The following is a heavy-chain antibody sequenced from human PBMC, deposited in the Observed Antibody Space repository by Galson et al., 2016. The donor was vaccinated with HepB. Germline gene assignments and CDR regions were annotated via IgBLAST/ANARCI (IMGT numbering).Heavy chain of an antibody. J-gene: IGHJ6*02. Sequence: VSCKASGGTFSSYAISWVRQAPGQGLEWMGVIINLYGTANYALKFQGRVTITADESTSTAHMEVSSLRYEDTAVYYCARVRDGYNTHFYYGMDVWGQGTLVTVS. V-gene: IGHV1-69*01. CDR3: ARVRDGYNTHFYYGMDV. CDR2: IINLYGTA. CDR1: GGTFSSYA. D-gene: IGHD5-24*01.